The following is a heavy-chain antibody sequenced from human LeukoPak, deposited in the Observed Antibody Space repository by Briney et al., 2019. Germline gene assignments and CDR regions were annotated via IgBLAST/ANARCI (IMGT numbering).Heavy chain of an antibody. D-gene: IGHD5-24*01. CDR1: GGSISSYY. Sequence: SETLSLTCTVSGGSISSYYWSWIRQPPGKGLEWIGYIYYSGSTNYNPSLKSRVTISVDTSKNQFSLKLSSVTAADTAVYYCAREGGYNQDGMDYWGQGTLVTVSS. CDR3: AREGGYNQDGMDY. V-gene: IGHV4-59*01. CDR2: IYYSGST. J-gene: IGHJ4*02.